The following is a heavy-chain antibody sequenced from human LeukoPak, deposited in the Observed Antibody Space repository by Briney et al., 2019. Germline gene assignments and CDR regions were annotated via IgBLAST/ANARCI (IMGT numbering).Heavy chain of an antibody. CDR1: GGSISSYY. CDR2: IYYSGST. J-gene: IGHJ6*03. CDR3: ARGWDGDYLYYYYYMDV. Sequence: SETLSLTCTVSGGSISSYYWSWIRQPPGRGLEWIGYIYYSGSTNYNPSLKSRVTISVDTSKNQFSLKLSSVTVADTAVYYCARGWDGDYLYYYYYMDVWGKGTTVTISS. D-gene: IGHD4-17*01. V-gene: IGHV4-59*08.